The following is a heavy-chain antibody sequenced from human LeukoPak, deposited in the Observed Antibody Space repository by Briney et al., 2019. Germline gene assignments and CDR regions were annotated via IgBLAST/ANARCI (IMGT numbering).Heavy chain of an antibody. CDR1: GYTFSSFD. Sequence: ASVKVSCKTSGYTFSSFDINWVRQATGQGLEWMGWMNPNSGNTGYAQKFQGRVTMTRNTSISTAYMELSSLRSEDTAVYYCARGSSSWNDAFDIWGQGTMVIVSS. D-gene: IGHD6-13*01. CDR2: MNPNSGNT. J-gene: IGHJ3*02. V-gene: IGHV1-8*02. CDR3: ARGSSSWNDAFDI.